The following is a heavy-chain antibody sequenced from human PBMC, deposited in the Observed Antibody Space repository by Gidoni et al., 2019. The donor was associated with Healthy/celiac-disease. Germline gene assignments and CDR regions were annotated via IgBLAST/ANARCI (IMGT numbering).Heavy chain of an antibody. D-gene: IGHD3-10*01. J-gene: IGHJ4*02. CDR1: GGSISSGGYY. V-gene: IGHV4-31*03. CDR2: IYYSGST. Sequence: QVQLQESGPGLVKPSPTLSLTCTVSGGSISSGGYYWSWIRQHPGKGLEWIGYIYYSGSTYYNPSLKSRVTISVDTSKNQFSLKLSSVTAADTAVYYCAREAEYGSGSYIDYWGQGTLVTVSS. CDR3: AREAEYGSGSYIDY.